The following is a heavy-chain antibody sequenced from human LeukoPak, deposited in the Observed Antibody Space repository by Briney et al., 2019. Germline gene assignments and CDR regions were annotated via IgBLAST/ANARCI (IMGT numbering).Heavy chain of an antibody. V-gene: IGHV3-20*04. CDR1: GFTFDDYG. CDR2: INWNGGST. D-gene: IGHD6-25*01. CDR3: ARDLDSFRDIAAALDY. Sequence: SGGSLRLSCAASGFTFDDYGMSWVRQAPGKGLEWVSGINWNGGSTGYADSVKGRFTISRDNAKNSLYLQMNSLRAEDTALYYCARDLDSFRDIAAALDYWGQGTLVTVSS. J-gene: IGHJ4*02.